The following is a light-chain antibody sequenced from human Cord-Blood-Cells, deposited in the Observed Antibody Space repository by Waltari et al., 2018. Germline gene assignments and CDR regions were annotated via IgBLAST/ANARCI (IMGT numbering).Light chain of an antibody. CDR2: DVS. CDR1: SSDVGGYNY. CDR3: SSYTSSSTL. V-gene: IGLV2-14*01. J-gene: IGLJ1*01. Sequence: QSALTQPASVSGSPGQSITIPCTGTSSDVGGYNYVSWYQQHPGKAPKLMIYDVSKRPSGVSNRFSGSKSGNTASLTISGLQAEDEADYYCSSYTSSSTLFGTGTKVTVL.